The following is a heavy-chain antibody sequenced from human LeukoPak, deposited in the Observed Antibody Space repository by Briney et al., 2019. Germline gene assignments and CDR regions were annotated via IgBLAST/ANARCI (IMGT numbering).Heavy chain of an antibody. CDR1: GGSFRGYY. D-gene: IGHD3-9*01. CDR3: ARGTTDYDILTGYSHGAFDI. Sequence: SETLSLTCAVYGGSFRGYYWSWIRQPPGKGLEWIGEINHSGSTNYNPSLKSRVTISVDTSKNQFSLKLNSVTAADTAVYYCARGTTDYDILTGYSHGAFDIWGQGTMVTVSS. J-gene: IGHJ3*02. CDR2: INHSGST. V-gene: IGHV4-34*01.